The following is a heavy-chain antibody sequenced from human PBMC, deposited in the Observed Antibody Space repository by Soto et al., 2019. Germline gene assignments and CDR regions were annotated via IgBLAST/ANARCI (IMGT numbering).Heavy chain of an antibody. V-gene: IGHV3-48*03. CDR3: AKAPYSSGWTAFDI. J-gene: IGHJ3*02. Sequence: RLSCAASGFTFSSYEMSWVRQAPGKGLEWISYISSSGITIYYADSVKGRFTISRDNAKNSLHLQMDSLRAEDTAVYYCAKAPYSSGWTAFDIWGQGTMVTVSS. CDR1: GFTFSSYE. CDR2: ISSSGITI. D-gene: IGHD6-19*01.